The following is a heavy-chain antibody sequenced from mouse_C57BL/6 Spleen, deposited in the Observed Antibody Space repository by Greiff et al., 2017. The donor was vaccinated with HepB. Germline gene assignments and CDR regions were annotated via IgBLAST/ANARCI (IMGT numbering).Heavy chain of an antibody. CDR3: AGEGGDYDIYFDY. D-gene: IGHD2-4*01. CDR2: ISDGGSYT. J-gene: IGHJ2*01. V-gene: IGHV5-4*01. Sequence: EVMLVESGGGLVKPGGSLKLSCAASGFTFSSYAMSWVRQTPEKRLEWVATISDGGSYTYYPDNVKGRFTISRDNAKNNLYLQMSHLKSEDTAMYYCAGEGGDYDIYFDYWGQGTTLTVSS. CDR1: GFTFSSYA.